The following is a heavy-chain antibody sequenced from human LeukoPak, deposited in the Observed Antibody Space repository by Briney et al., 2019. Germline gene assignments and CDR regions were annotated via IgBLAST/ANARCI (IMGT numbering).Heavy chain of an antibody. CDR3: ARGYSGSYRIDY. CDR1: GFTFSNYW. J-gene: IGHJ4*02. V-gene: IGHV3-74*01. CDR2: INPDGTTT. Sequence: PGGSLILSCAASGFTFSNYWVHWVRQAPGMGLVWVSRINPDGTTTSYADSVKGRFTISRDNAKNTLYLQMNSLRAEDTAVYYCARGYSGSYRIDYWGQGTLVTVSS. D-gene: IGHD1-26*01.